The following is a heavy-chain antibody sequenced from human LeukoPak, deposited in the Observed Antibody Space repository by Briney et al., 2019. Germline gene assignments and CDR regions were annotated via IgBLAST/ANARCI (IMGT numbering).Heavy chain of an antibody. CDR3: VKDIGTVGASPFDY. D-gene: IGHD1-26*01. V-gene: IGHV3-30*18. Sequence: GGSLRLSCEASGFTFSNYGMHWVRQAPGKGLEWVAVISYDGSNKNYTDSVKGRFTISRDNSKNTLSLQMNSLRAEDTAVYYCVKDIGTVGASPFDYWGQGTLVSVSS. CDR1: GFTFSNYG. CDR2: ISYDGSNK. J-gene: IGHJ4*02.